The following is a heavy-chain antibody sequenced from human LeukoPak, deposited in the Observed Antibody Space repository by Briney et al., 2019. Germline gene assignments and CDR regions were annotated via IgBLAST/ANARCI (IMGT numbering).Heavy chain of an antibody. J-gene: IGHJ4*02. CDR1: GGSISSSSYY. Sequence: SETLSLTCTVSGGSISSSSYYWGWIRQPPGKGLEWIGSIYYSGSTYYNPSLKSRVTISVDTSKNQFSLKLSSVTAADTAVYYCARDVAYSGSSFDYWGQGTLVTVSS. D-gene: IGHD5-12*01. V-gene: IGHV4-39*02. CDR2: IYYSGST. CDR3: ARDVAYSGSSFDY.